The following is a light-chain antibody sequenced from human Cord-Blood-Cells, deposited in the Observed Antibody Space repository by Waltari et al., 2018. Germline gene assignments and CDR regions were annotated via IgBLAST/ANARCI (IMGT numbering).Light chain of an antibody. CDR3: QQYYSYPLT. V-gene: IGKV1-8*01. CDR1: QGISSY. J-gene: IGKJ4*01. Sequence: AIRMTQSSSSFSASTGDRVTITCRASQGISSYLALYQQKPGKAPKLLIYAASTLQSGVPSRFSGSGSGTDFTLTISCLQSEDFATYYCQQYYSYPLTFGGGTKVEIK. CDR2: AAS.